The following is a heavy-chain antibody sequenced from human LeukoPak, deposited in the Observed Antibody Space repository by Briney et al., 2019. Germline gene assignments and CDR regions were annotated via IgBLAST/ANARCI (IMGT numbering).Heavy chain of an antibody. D-gene: IGHD3-10*01. CDR1: GFTFRNYW. Sequence: VLLGGSLRLSCAVSGFTFRNYWVHWVRQVPGKGLLWVSRINADGSSTSYADSVKGRFTISRDNAKNTFYLQMNNLRPEDTAVYYCQAWFGESKCDYWGQGTLVTVSS. J-gene: IGHJ4*02. CDR3: QAWFGESKCDY. CDR2: INADGSST. V-gene: IGHV3-74*01.